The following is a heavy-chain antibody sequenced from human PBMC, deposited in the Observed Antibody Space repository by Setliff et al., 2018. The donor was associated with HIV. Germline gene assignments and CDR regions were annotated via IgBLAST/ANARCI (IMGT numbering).Heavy chain of an antibody. Sequence: GGSLRLSCVASGFRFRTYAMSWVRQSQGKGLEWVSSISSSSRSKYYADSVKGRFTISRDNAKNSLYLQMNSLTAEDTAVYYCARGTVGATFLHNDYWGQGTLVTVSS. J-gene: IGHJ4*02. V-gene: IGHV3-21*01. CDR1: GFRFRTYA. CDR3: ARGTVGATFLHNDY. CDR2: ISSSSRSK. D-gene: IGHD1-26*01.